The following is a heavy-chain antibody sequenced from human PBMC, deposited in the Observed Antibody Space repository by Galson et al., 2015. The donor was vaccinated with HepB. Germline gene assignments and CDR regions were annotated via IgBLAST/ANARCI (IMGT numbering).Heavy chain of an antibody. Sequence: SVKVSCKASGGTFSSYTISWVRQAPGQGLEWMGRIIPILGIANYAQKFQGRVTITADKSTSTAYMELSSLRSEDTAVYYCARSVTHGGRGVPFDYWGQGTLVTVSS. J-gene: IGHJ4*02. CDR1: GGTFSSYT. D-gene: IGHD3-10*01. CDR2: IIPILGIA. V-gene: IGHV1-69*02. CDR3: ARSVTHGGRGVPFDY.